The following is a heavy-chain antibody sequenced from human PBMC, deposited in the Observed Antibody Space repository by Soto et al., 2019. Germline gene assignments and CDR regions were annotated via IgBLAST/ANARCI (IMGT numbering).Heavy chain of an antibody. Sequence: ASVKVSCKASGYTFTSYGISWVRHAPGQGLEWMGWISAYNGNTNYAQKLQGRVTMTTDTSTSTAYMELRSLRSDDTAVYYCARDRYYDGSGSYFDYWGQGTLVTVSS. D-gene: IGHD6-19*01. CDR3: ARDRYYDGSGSYFDY. V-gene: IGHV1-18*04. J-gene: IGHJ4*02. CDR2: ISAYNGNT. CDR1: GYTFTSYG.